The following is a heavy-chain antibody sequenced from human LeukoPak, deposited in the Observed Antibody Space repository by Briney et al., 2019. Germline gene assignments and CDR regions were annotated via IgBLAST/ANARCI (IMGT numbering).Heavy chain of an antibody. Sequence: SETPSLTCTVSGGSIISGDYYWSWIRQPPGKGLEWIGYIYYSGSTYYNPSLKSRATISVDTSKNQFSLKLSSVTAADTAVYFCARYPGGYYYDSSGPKGGAFDIWGQGTMVTVSS. D-gene: IGHD3-22*01. V-gene: IGHV4-30-4*01. J-gene: IGHJ3*02. CDR3: ARYPGGYYYDSSGPKGGAFDI. CDR1: GGSIISGDYY. CDR2: IYYSGST.